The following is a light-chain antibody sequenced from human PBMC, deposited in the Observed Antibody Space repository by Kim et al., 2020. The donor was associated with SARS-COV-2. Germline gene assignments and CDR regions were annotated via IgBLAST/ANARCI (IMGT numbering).Light chain of an antibody. CDR3: NSRDSSGNHLSVV. V-gene: IGLV3-19*01. CDR2: DKN. Sequence: SSELTQDPAVSVALGQTVRITCQGDSLRSYYASWYQQKPGQAPVLVIYDKNNRPSGIPDRFSSSSSGNTASLTITGAQAEDEADYYCNSRDSSGNHLSVV. J-gene: IGLJ2*01. CDR1: SLRSYY.